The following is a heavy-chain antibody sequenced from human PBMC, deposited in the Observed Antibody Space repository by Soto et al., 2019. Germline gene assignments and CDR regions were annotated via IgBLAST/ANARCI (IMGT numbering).Heavy chain of an antibody. CDR3: ARGSIAAAVSNWFDP. V-gene: IGHV4-31*03. CDR1: GGSISSGGYY. CDR2: IYYSGST. Sequence: SETLSLTCTVSGGSISSGGYYWSWIRQHPGKGLEWIGYIYYSGSTYYNPSLKSRVTISVDTSKNQFSLKLSSVTAADTAVYYCARGSIAAAVSNWFDPWGQGTLVTVSS. J-gene: IGHJ5*02. D-gene: IGHD6-13*01.